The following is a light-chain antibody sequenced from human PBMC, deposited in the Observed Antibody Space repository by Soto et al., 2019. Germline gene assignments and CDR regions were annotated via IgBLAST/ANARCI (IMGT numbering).Light chain of an antibody. CDR1: SSDVGGYNY. CDR3: CSYTDIALDVV. J-gene: IGLJ2*01. Sequence: QSALTQPRSASGSPGQSITISCTGTSSDVGGYNYVSWYQHLPGKAPKLLIFDVTHRPSGVSDRFSGSKSGNTASLTISGVRPEDEADYYCCSYTDIALDVVFGGGTQLTVL. V-gene: IGLV2-11*01. CDR2: DVT.